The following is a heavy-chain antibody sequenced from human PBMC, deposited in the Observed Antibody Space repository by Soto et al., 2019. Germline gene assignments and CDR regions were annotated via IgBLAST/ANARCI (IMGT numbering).Heavy chain of an antibody. V-gene: IGHV1-18*01. J-gene: IGHJ2*01. CDR3: ARGWGKYFGGNGF. CDR1: AYTFNTFG. D-gene: IGHD6-19*01. CDR2: VSGYGGKR. Sequence: ASVKVSCKASAYTFNTFGVTWVRQAPGQGLEWMGCVSGYGGKRDYSRKLQGRVTLTADPSTSTSYMELRNLTSDDTAVYYCARGWGKYFGGNGFWGR.